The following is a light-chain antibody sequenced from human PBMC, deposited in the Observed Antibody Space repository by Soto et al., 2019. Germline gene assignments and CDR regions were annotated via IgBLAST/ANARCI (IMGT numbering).Light chain of an antibody. Sequence: QSALTQPASVSGSPGQSITISCTAPSRDVGAYDYVSWYLQYPDKAPQLLIYYVDHRPSGVSSRFSGSKSGNTASLPISGLQAEDEGDYYCCSYGDGRIYFFGSGTKVTVL. V-gene: IGLV2-14*03. CDR3: CSYGDGRIYF. J-gene: IGLJ1*01. CDR1: SRDVGAYDY. CDR2: YVD.